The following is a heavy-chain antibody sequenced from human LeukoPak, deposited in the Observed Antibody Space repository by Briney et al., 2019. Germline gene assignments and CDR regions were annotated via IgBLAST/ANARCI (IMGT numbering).Heavy chain of an antibody. Sequence: GGSLRLSCAASGFTFSSYAMHWVRQAPGKGLEWVAVISYDGSNKYYADSVKGRFTISRDNSKNTLYLQMNSLRAEDTAVYYCARVDTVPYYYYGMDVWGQGTTVTVSS. CDR3: ARVDTVPYYYYGMDV. D-gene: IGHD4-17*01. J-gene: IGHJ6*02. CDR1: GFTFSSYA. V-gene: IGHV3-30-3*01. CDR2: ISYDGSNK.